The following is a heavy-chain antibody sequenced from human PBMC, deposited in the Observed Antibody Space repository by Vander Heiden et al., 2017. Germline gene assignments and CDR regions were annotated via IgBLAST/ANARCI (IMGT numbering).Heavy chain of an antibody. CDR2: ISSSSSYI. CDR1: GFTFSSYS. Sequence: EVQLVESGGGLVKPGGSLRLSCAASGFTFSSYSMNWVRQAPGKGLDWVSSISSSSSYIYYADSVKGRFTISRDNAKNSLYLQMNSLRAEDTAVYYCARDLLAAAGNYFDYWGQGTLVTVSS. D-gene: IGHD6-13*01. CDR3: ARDLLAAAGNYFDY. J-gene: IGHJ4*02. V-gene: IGHV3-21*01.